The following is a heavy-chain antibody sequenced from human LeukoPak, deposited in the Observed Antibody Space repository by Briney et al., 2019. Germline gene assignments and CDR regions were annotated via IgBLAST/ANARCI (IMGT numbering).Heavy chain of an antibody. Sequence: SETLSLTCAVYGGSFSGYYWSWIRRPPGKGLEWIGEINHSGSTNFNPSLKSRVTISVDTSKNQFSLKLSSVTAADTAVYYCGRVRAGSSSPSVRDAFDIWGRGTMVTVSS. V-gene: IGHV4-34*01. CDR2: INHSGST. CDR3: GRVRAGSSSPSVRDAFDI. J-gene: IGHJ3*02. D-gene: IGHD6-6*01. CDR1: GGSFSGYY.